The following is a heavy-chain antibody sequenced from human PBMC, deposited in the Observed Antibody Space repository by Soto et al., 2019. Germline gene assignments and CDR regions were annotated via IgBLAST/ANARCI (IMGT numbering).Heavy chain of an antibody. CDR2: ISSSSSTI. CDR1: GFTFNIYS. V-gene: IGHV3-48*01. Sequence: GGSLRLSCAASGFTFNIYSMNWVRQAPGKGLEWVSYISSSSSTIYYADSVKGRFTISRDNAKNSLYLQMNSLRAEDTAVYYCAKGLGPYQLLSGGNYYGMDGWGQGTTVTVAS. CDR3: AKGLGPYQLLSGGNYYGMDG. J-gene: IGHJ6*02. D-gene: IGHD2-2*01.